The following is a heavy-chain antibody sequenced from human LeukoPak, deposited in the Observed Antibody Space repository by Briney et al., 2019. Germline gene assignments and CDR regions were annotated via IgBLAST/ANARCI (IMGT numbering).Heavy chain of an antibody. Sequence: PSQTLSLTCTVSGGSFSSGGYYWSWIRQHPGKGLEWIGYIYYSGSTYYNPSLKSRVTISVDTSKNQFSLKLSSVTAADTAVYYCARGGYSNADIIDYWGQGTLVTVSS. CDR2: IYYSGST. J-gene: IGHJ4*02. D-gene: IGHD4-11*01. V-gene: IGHV4-31*03. CDR1: GGSFSSGGYY. CDR3: ARGGYSNADIIDY.